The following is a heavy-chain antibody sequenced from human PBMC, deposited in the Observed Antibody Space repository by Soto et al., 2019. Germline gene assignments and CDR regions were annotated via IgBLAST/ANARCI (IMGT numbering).Heavy chain of an antibody. CDR2: ISSDGSNK. CDR1: GFTFSSYG. Sequence: QVQLVESGGGVVQPGRSLRLSCAASGFTFSSYGMHWVRQAPGKGLEWVAVISSDGSNKYYADSVKGRFTISRDNSKNTKYRQMNSLRAEDTAVYYCAKETYSGPLDYWGQGTLVTVSS. D-gene: IGHD2-15*01. CDR3: AKETYSGPLDY. J-gene: IGHJ4*02. V-gene: IGHV3-30*18.